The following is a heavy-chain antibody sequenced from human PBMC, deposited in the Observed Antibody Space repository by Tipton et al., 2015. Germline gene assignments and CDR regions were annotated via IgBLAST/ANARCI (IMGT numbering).Heavy chain of an antibody. J-gene: IGHJ5*02. CDR3: AKDRHKYYGSGSPTGWFDP. CDR2: ITGNSGTT. D-gene: IGHD3-10*01. Sequence: SLRLSCTGSGFTFSRSAMNWVRQAPGKGLEWVSTITGNSGTTYYAGSVKGRFTISRDNSKDTLYLQMNSLRAEDTAVYYCAKDRHKYYGSGSPTGWFDPWGQGTLVTVSS. V-gene: IGHV3-23*01. CDR1: GFTFSRSA.